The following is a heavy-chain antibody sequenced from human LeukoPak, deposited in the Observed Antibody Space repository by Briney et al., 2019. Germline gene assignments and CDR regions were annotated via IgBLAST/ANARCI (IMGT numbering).Heavy chain of an antibody. CDR2: IKQDGSEK. V-gene: IGHV3-7*01. CDR3: ARENWTNDY. J-gene: IGHJ4*02. Sequence: GGSLRLSCAASGFTFTNYWMTWVRQAPGKRLEWVANIKQDGSEKNYVDSVKGRFTISRDNAKNSVYLQMNSLRAEDTAVYYCARENWTNDYWGQGTLVTVSS. D-gene: IGHD1/OR15-1a*01. CDR1: GFTFTNYW.